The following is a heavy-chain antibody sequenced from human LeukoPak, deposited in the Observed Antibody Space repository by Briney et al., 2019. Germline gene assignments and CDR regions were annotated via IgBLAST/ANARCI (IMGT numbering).Heavy chain of an antibody. J-gene: IGHJ5*01. V-gene: IGHV3-74*01. CDR3: TRDWHHYDFDS. CDR2: INGVGSDK. CDR1: GFTFSSYY. Sequence: GGSLRLSCAASGFTFSSYYMHWVRQAPGKGLVWVSRINGVGSDKIYADSVKGRFTISRDNAKNTVYLQMNSLRDEDTALYYCTRDWHHYDFDSWGQGTLVTVSS. D-gene: IGHD3-3*01.